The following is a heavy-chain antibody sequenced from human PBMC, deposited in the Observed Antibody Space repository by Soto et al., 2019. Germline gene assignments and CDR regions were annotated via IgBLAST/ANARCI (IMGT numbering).Heavy chain of an antibody. CDR3: ARPLGYCRGSSFAPVDH. CDR1: GFTFSSFA. V-gene: IGHV3-30-3*01. CDR2: ISYDGSNK. D-gene: IGHD2-15*01. Sequence: GGSLRLSCTASGFTFSSFAMSWVRQAQGRGLEWVATISYDGSNKYYADSVKGRFTISRDNSKNTLYLQMNSLRAEDTAVYYCARPLGYCRGSSFAPVDHWGQGTLVTVSS. J-gene: IGHJ4*02.